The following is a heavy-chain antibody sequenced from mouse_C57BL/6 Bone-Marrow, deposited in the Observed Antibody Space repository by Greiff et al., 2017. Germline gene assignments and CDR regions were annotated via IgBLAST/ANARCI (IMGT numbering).Heavy chain of an antibody. V-gene: IGHV1-81*01. CDR2: IYPRSGNT. CDR3: ARRGTIYYDYD. J-gene: IGHJ3*01. D-gene: IGHD2-4*01. Sequence: VKLMESGAELARPGASVKLSCKASGYTFTSYGISWVKQRTGQGLEWIGEIYPRSGNTYYNEKFKGKATLTADKSSSTAYMELRSLTSEDSAVYFGARRGTIYYDYDWGQGTLVTVSA. CDR1: GYTFTSYG.